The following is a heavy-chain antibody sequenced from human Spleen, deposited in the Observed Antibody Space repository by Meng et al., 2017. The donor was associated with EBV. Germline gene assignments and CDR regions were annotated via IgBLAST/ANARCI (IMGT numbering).Heavy chain of an antibody. J-gene: IGHJ4*02. CDR2: IDPHSGGT. CDR3: ARGGTGYDYAFEH. Sequence: QVLLVQSWAEVKQPCVSLRVSWKASAFPFTYYALHWVRQAPGHCLEWMGRIDPHSGGTNFAQNFQGRVTLSRDTSISTAYMELRSLRSDDTAVYSCARGGTGYDYAFEHWGQGTLVTVSS. D-gene: IGHD5-12*01. V-gene: IGHV1-2*06. CDR1: AFPFTYYA.